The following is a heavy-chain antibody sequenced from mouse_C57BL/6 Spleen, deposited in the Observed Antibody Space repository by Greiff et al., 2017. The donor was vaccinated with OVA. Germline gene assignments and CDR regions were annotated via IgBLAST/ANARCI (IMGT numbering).Heavy chain of an antibody. CDR1: GFTFSSYT. Sequence: EVKLQESGGGLVKPGGSLKLSCAASGFTFSSYTMSWVRQTPAKRLEWVATISGGGGNTYYPDSVKGRFTISRDNAKNTLYLQMSSLRAEDTALYYRARYDYDDAMDYWGQGTSVTVSS. CDR2: ISGGGGNT. D-gene: IGHD2-4*01. CDR3: ARYDYDDAMDY. J-gene: IGHJ4*01. V-gene: IGHV5-9*01.